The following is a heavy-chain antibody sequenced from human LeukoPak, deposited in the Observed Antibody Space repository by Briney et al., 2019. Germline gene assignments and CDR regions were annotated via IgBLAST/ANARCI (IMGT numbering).Heavy chain of an antibody. CDR3: ARSLATSYYYMDV. V-gene: IGHV3-30*04. CDR2: ISYDGSNK. Sequence: GRSLRLSCAASGFTFSNYAMHWVRQAPGKGLEWVAVISYDGSNKFYADSVKGRFTISRDNSKNTLHLQMNSLRAEDTAAYYCARSLATSYYYMDVWGKGTTVTVSS. CDR1: GFTFSNYA. J-gene: IGHJ6*03. D-gene: IGHD5-12*01.